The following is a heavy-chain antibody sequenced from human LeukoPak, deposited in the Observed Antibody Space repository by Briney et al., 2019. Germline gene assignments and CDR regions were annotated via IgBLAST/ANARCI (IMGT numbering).Heavy chain of an antibody. Sequence: GGSLRLSCEASGFTFNNHALTRVRQTPGRGLECVSAISGDGVSPYYADSVRGRFTISRDNSKNTLYLQMNSLRAEDTAVYYCAKYTYDAAIFGVHDYWGQGTLVTVSS. D-gene: IGHD3-3*01. V-gene: IGHV3-23*01. CDR2: ISGDGVSP. CDR1: GFTFNNHA. J-gene: IGHJ4*02. CDR3: AKYTYDAAIFGVHDY.